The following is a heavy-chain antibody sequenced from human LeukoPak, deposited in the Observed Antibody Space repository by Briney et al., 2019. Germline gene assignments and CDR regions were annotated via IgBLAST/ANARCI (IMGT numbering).Heavy chain of an antibody. J-gene: IGHJ5*02. CDR1: GFTFSSYG. CDR2: ISYDGSNK. Sequence: GGSLRLSCAASGFTFSSYGMHWVRQAPGKGLEWVAVISYDGSNKYYADSVKGRFTISRDNSKNTLYLQMNSLRAEDTAVYYCAEEPASSGWFDPWGQGTLVAVSS. V-gene: IGHV3-30*18. CDR3: AEEPASSGWFDP. D-gene: IGHD6-19*01.